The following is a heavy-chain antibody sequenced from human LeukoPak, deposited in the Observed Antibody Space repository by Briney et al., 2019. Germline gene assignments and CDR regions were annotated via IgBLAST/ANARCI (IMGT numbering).Heavy chain of an antibody. Sequence: GASLRLSCSASGLTLNNYGVSWVRQPPGKGLDWVSSVSALDEIYYADSVKGRFTISRDKSMNTVYLKMNSLRAEDMAIYYCAILAVAAPTGVCWGQGTLVTVSS. CDR3: AILAVAAPTGVC. V-gene: IGHV3-23*01. CDR2: VSALDEI. CDR1: GLTLNNYG. J-gene: IGHJ4*02. D-gene: IGHD6-19*01.